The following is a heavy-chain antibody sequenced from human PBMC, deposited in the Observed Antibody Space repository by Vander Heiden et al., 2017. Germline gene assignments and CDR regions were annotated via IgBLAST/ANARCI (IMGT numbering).Heavy chain of an antibody. D-gene: IGHD1-1*01. CDR3: ARVSLQEFRYFDY. V-gene: IGHV1-18*01. J-gene: IGHJ4*02. Sequence: KASGYTFTSYGISWVRQAPGQGLEWMGWISAYNGNTNYAQKLQGRVTMTTDTSTSTAYMELRSLRSGDTAVYYFARVSLQEFRYFDYWGQGTLVTVSS. CDR1: GYTFTSYG. CDR2: ISAYNGNT.